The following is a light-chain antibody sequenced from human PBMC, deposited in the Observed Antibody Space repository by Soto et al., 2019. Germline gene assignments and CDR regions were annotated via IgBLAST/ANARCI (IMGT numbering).Light chain of an antibody. CDR2: SNN. V-gene: IGLV1-44*01. CDR1: RSSIGSNT. J-gene: IGLJ1*01. CDR3: ISYTGSSTSYV. Sequence: QSVLTQPPSASGTPGQRVTISCSGSRSSIGSNTVNWYQHLPGMAPKLLIYSNNHRPSGVPDRFPASKAGASASLAISGLQSGDEGDYYCISYTGSSTSYVFGSGTKVTVL.